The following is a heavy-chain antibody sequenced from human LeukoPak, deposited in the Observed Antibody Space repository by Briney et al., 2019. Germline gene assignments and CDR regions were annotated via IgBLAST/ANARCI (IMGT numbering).Heavy chain of an antibody. Sequence: PGGSLRLSCAASGFTFSSYWMNWVRQAPGKGLEWVANIKQDGSEKYCVDSLKGRFTISRDNSKNTLYLQMNSLRAEDTAVYYCAREKWELLNYYYYGMDVWGQGTTVTVSS. J-gene: IGHJ6*02. CDR1: GFTFSSYW. CDR2: IKQDGSEK. D-gene: IGHD1-26*01. CDR3: AREKWELLNYYYYGMDV. V-gene: IGHV3-7*01.